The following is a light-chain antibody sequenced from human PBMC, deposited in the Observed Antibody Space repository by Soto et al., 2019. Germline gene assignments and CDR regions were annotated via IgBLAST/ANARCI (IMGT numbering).Light chain of an antibody. Sequence: EIVFTQSPATLSLSPGERATLSCRASQSVNSYLAWYQQRPGQAPRLLIYDASNRATGIPARFSGSGSGTDFTLTISSLEPEDFAFYYCQQRSNWPTFGGGTKVDIK. CDR1: QSVNSY. J-gene: IGKJ4*01. V-gene: IGKV3-11*01. CDR2: DAS. CDR3: QQRSNWPT.